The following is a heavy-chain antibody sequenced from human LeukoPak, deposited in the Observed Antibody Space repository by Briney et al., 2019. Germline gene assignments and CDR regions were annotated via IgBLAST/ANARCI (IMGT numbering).Heavy chain of an antibody. CDR2: IHYSGST. CDR3: ARIIIMSYRYFDY. V-gene: IGHV4-59*01. CDR1: GGSISGYY. Sequence: PSETLSLTCTVSGGSISGYYWSCIRQPPGKGLEWIGYIHYSGSTNYNPSLKSRVTISVDTSKNQFSLKLSSVTAADTALYYCARIIIMSYRYFDYWGQGTLVTVSS. D-gene: IGHD3-16*01. J-gene: IGHJ4*02.